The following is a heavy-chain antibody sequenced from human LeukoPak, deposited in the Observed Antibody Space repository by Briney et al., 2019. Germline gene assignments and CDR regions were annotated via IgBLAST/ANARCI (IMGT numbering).Heavy chain of an antibody. CDR2: VYQSGST. V-gene: IGHV4-38-2*01. CDR3: ARNDSSGYFDY. D-gene: IGHD3-22*01. CDR1: DYSISSGKY. J-gene: IGHJ4*02. Sequence: SETLSLTCAVSDYSISSGKYWGWIRQPPGKGLEWIGSVYQSGSTLYSPSLKSRVTISVDTSKNQFSLKLRSVTAADTAVYYCARNDSSGYFDYWGQGTLVTVSS.